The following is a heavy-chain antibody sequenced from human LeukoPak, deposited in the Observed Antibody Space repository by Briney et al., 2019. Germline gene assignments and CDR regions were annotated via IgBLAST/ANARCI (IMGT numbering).Heavy chain of an antibody. D-gene: IGHD6-19*01. CDR2: ISSDGGSK. CDR3: ALLGQWNAFDI. CDR1: GFMFSNYG. V-gene: IGHV3-30*03. J-gene: IGHJ3*02. Sequence: PGRSLRLSCVASGFMFSNYGMHWVRQAPGKGLEWVAVISSDGGSKHYSDSVRGRFTISRDNSKNTLYLQMNSLRAEDTAVYYCALLGQWNAFDIWGQGTMVTVSS.